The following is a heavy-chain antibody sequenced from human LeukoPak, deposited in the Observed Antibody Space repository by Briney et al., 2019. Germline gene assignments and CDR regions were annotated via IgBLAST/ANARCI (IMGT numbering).Heavy chain of an antibody. CDR2: IYHSGST. CDR3: ASAFPRELHDPVDY. D-gene: IGHD3-10*01. J-gene: IGHJ4*02. CDR1: GGSISSGGYS. V-gene: IGHV4-30-2*01. Sequence: SETLSLTCAVSGGSISSGGYSWSWIRQPPGKGLEWIGYIYHSGSTYYNPSLKSRVTISVDRSKNQFSLKLSSVTAADTAVYYCASAFPRELHDPVDYWGQGTLVTVSS.